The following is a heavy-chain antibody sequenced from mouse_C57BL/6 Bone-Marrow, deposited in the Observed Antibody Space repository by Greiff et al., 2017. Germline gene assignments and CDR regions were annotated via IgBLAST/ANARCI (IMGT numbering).Heavy chain of an antibody. D-gene: IGHD2-2*01. Sequence: EVQLVESGGGLVQPGGSLKLSCAASGFTFSDYGMAWVRQAPRKGLEWVAFISNLAYSIYYADTVTGRFTISRENSQNTLYLEMRSLRSEDAAMYYCARPLMVTYARDYWGQGTSVTVSS. V-gene: IGHV5-15*01. J-gene: IGHJ4*01. CDR3: ARPLMVTYARDY. CDR2: ISNLAYSI. CDR1: GFTFSDYG.